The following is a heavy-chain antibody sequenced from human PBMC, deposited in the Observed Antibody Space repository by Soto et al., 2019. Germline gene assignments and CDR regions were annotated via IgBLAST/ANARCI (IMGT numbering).Heavy chain of an antibody. Sequence: SETLSLTCTVSGGSISSYYWSWIRQPPGKGLEWIGYIYYSGSTNYNPSLKSRVTISVDTSKNQFSLKLSSVTAADTAVYYCARSVAALDYWGQGTLVPSPQ. CDR3: ARSVAALDY. CDR1: GGSISSYY. J-gene: IGHJ4*02. CDR2: IYYSGST. V-gene: IGHV4-59*01. D-gene: IGHD6-19*01.